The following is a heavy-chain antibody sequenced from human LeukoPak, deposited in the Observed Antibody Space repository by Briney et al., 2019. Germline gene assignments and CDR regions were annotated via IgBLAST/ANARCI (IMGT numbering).Heavy chain of an antibody. CDR3: AKDGGYCSGGSCYGVDY. CDR2: ISYDGSNK. CDR1: GFTFSDFG. J-gene: IGHJ4*02. D-gene: IGHD2-15*01. V-gene: IGHV3-30*18. Sequence: GGSLRLSCEASGFTFSDFGMHWVRQAPREGLEWVAVISYDGSNKYYADSVKGRFTISRDNSKNTLYLQMNSLRAEDTAVYYCAKDGGYCSGGSCYGVDYWGQGTLVTASS.